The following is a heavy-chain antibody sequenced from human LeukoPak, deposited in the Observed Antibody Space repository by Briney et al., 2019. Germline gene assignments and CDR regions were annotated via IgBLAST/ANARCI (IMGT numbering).Heavy chain of an antibody. CDR1: GFTFSDYY. D-gene: IGHD3-22*01. J-gene: IGHJ6*03. CDR2: ISSSGSTI. CDR3: ARERPDDYDSSGYYMDV. V-gene: IGHV3-11*01. Sequence: GGSLRLSCAASGFTFSDYYMSWIRQAPGKGLEWVSYISSSGSTIYYADSVKGRFTISRDNAKNSLYLQMNSLRAEDTAVYYCARERPDDYDSSGYYMDVWSKGTTVTVSS.